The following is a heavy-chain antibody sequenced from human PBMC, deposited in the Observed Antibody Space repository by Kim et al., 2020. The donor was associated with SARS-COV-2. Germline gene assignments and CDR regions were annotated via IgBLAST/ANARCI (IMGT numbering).Heavy chain of an antibody. J-gene: IGHJ6*02. D-gene: IGHD3-16*01. CDR3: ALQGGVLYYYGMDV. CDR1: GGSISSSSYY. Sequence: SETLSLTCTVSGGSISSSSYYWGWIRQPPGKGLEWIGSIYYSGSTYYNPSLKSRVTISVDTSKNQFSLKLSSVTAADTAVYYCALQGGVLYYYGMDVWGQGTTVTVSS. CDR2: IYYSGST. V-gene: IGHV4-39*01.